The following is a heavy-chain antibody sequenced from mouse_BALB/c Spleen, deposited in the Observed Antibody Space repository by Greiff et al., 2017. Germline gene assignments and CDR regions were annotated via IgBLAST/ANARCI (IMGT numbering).Heavy chain of an antibody. Sequence: EVQRVESGGGLVQPGGSRKLSCAASGFTFSSFGMHWVRQAPEKGLEWVAYISSGSSTIYYADTVKGRFTISSDNPKNTLFLQRTSLRSEDTAMHYCARSSGNRYDGDYAMDYWGQGTSVTVSS. CDR2: ISSGSSTI. CDR3: ARSSGNRYDGDYAMDY. D-gene: IGHD2-14*01. V-gene: IGHV5-17*02. CDR1: GFTFSSFG. J-gene: IGHJ4*01.